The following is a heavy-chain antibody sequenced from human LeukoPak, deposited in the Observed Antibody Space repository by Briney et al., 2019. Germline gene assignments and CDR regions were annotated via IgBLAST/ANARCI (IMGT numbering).Heavy chain of an antibody. CDR3: ARDRDSSWYPYFES. V-gene: IGHV3-7*01. D-gene: IGHD6-13*01. CDR1: GFTISGSF. J-gene: IGHJ4*02. CDR2: IKQDGSQT. Sequence: GGSLRLSCVASGFTISGSFMSWVRQVPGKGLEWVTNIKQDGSQTYYIDSVKGRSTISRDNAKNSVYLQVNSLRVEDTAVYYCARDRDSSWYPYFESWGQGTLVTVSS.